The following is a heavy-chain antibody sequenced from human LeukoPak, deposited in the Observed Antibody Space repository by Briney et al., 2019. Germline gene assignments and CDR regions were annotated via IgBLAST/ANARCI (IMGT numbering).Heavy chain of an antibody. Sequence: SQTLSLTCAVSGGSISSGGYSWSWIRQPPGKGLEWIGYIYHSGSTYYNPSLKSRVTISVDRSKNQFSLKLSSVTAADTAVYYCARDLLRSGSYFDYWGQGSLVTVSS. CDR1: GGSISSGGYS. V-gene: IGHV4-30-2*01. D-gene: IGHD1-26*01. CDR2: IYHSGST. J-gene: IGHJ4*02. CDR3: ARDLLRSGSYFDY.